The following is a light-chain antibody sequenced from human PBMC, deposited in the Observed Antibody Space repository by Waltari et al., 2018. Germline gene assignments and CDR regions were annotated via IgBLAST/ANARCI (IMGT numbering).Light chain of an antibody. J-gene: IGLJ3*02. CDR2: YIN. CDR3: CSCVGRNIYWV. CDR1: LSDVGATHF. Sequence: QSALTQPRSVSGSPGQSVTISCTGTLSDVGATHFVSCYQHHPDKAPNLIIYYINKRPSGVPDRFSGSKSGNTASLTISGLQAEDEADYYCCSCVGRNIYWVFGGGTKLTVL. V-gene: IGLV2-11*01.